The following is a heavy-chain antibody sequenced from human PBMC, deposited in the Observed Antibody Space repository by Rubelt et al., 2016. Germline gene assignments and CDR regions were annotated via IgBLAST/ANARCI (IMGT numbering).Heavy chain of an antibody. J-gene: IGHJ3*02. CDR3: ARGITVTTLHHDAFDS. CDR2: ISAYNGNT. CDR1: GYTFTSYG. D-gene: IGHD1-7*01. V-gene: IGHV1-18*01. Sequence: QVQLVQSGAEVKKPGASVKVSCKASGYTFTSYGISWVRQAPGQGLEGMGWISAYNGNTNYAQKRQGRVHMTTDTATSTAYMELRSLRSDDTAVYYCARGITVTTLHHDAFDSWGQGTMVTVSS.